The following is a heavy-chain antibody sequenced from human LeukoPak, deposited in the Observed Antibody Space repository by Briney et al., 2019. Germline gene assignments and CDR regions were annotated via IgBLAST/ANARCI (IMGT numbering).Heavy chain of an antibody. D-gene: IGHD6-19*01. Sequence: SETLSLTCTVSGGSISSSSYYWGWIRQPPGKGLEWIGIIYYSGSTYYNPSLKSRVTISVDTSKNQFSLKLSSVTAADTAVYYCARSSRAVAGTLDYWGQGNLVTVSS. CDR3: ARSSRAVAGTLDY. CDR1: GGSISSSSYY. CDR2: IYYSGST. V-gene: IGHV4-39*01. J-gene: IGHJ4*02.